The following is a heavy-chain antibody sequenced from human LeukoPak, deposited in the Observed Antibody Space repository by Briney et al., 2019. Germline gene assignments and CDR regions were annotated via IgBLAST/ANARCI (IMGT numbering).Heavy chain of an antibody. D-gene: IGHD3-10*01. V-gene: IGHV4-30-2*01. J-gene: IGHJ4*02. Sequence: SQTLSLTCAVSGGSISSGGYSWSWIRQPPGKGLEWIGYIYHSGSTYYNPSLKSRVTMSVDRSKNQFSLKLNSVTAADTAVYYCAREYVYGSGSSYFDYWGQGTLVTVSS. CDR1: GGSISSGGYS. CDR3: AREYVYGSGSSYFDY. CDR2: IYHSGST.